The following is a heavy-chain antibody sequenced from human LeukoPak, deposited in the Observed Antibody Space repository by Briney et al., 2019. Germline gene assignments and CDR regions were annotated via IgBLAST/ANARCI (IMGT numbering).Heavy chain of an antibody. CDR2: IYYTGST. D-gene: IGHD2-2*01. J-gene: IGHJ4*02. CDR1: GGSIDSYY. Sequence: SETLSLTCTVAGGSIDSYYWSWIRQPPGKGLEWIGYIYYTGSTEYHPSLKSRVTISLDTSKNQFSLKLTSVTAADTAVYYCAKVYQSAEYYFDYWGQGNLVSVSS. V-gene: IGHV4-59*01. CDR3: AKVYQSAEYYFDY.